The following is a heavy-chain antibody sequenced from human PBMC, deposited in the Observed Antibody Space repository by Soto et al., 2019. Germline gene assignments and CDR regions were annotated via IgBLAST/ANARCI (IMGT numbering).Heavy chain of an antibody. CDR3: ARGITIFGVVPG. V-gene: IGHV1-8*01. Sequence: GASVKVSCKASGYTFTSYDINWVRQATGQGLESMGWMNPNSGNTGYAQKFQGRVTMTRNTSISTAYMELSSLRSEDMAVYYCARGITIFGVVPGWGQGTLVTVSS. D-gene: IGHD3-3*01. CDR2: MNPNSGNT. CDR1: GYTFTSYD. J-gene: IGHJ4*02.